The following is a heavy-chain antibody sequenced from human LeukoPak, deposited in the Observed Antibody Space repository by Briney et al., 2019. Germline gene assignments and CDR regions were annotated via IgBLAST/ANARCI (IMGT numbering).Heavy chain of an antibody. CDR1: GFTFTDYS. Sequence: PGGSLTLSCAAAGFTFTDYSMNWVRQAPGKGLEWVSTISSDSGHIYYADSVKGRFTISRDNAKNSLYLQMNSLRAEDTAVYYCARVRTASSWYTRGAFDIWGQGTMVTVSS. D-gene: IGHD6-13*01. CDR2: ISSDSGHI. CDR3: ARVRTASSWYTRGAFDI. J-gene: IGHJ3*02. V-gene: IGHV3-21*01.